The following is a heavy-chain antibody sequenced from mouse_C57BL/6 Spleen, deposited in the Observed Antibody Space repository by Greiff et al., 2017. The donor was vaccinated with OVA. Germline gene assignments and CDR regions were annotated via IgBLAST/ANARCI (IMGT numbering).Heavy chain of an antibody. Sequence: VQLQQSGAELVRPGASVTLSCKASGYTFTDYEMHWVKQTPVHGLEWIGAIDPETGGTAYNQKFKGKAILTADKSSSTAYMELRSLTSEDSAVYYCTSGAYDYDCRYWYFDVWGTGTTVTVSS. V-gene: IGHV1-15*01. J-gene: IGHJ1*03. D-gene: IGHD2-4*01. CDR1: GYTFTDYE. CDR2: IDPETGGT. CDR3: TSGAYDYDCRYWYFDV.